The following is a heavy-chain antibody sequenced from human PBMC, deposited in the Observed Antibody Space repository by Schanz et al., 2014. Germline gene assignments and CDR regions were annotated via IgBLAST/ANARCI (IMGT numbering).Heavy chain of an antibody. CDR1: GYTFTGYS. Sequence: QVQLVQSGADVKKPGASVKVSCKASGYTFTGYSMHWVRQAPGQGLEWMGRINPNSGGTNYAQKFQGRVTMTRDTSISTVYMELWRLGSEDTAMYYCASDGSGRYTGFDYWGQGTLVTVSS. CDR3: ASDGSGRYTGFDY. V-gene: IGHV1-2*06. J-gene: IGHJ4*02. CDR2: INPNSGGT. D-gene: IGHD1-26*01.